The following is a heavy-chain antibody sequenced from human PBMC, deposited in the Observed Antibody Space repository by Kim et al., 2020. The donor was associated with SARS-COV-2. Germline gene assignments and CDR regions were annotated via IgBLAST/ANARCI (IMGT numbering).Heavy chain of an antibody. J-gene: IGHJ4*02. CDR2: IIPIFGTA. V-gene: IGHV1-69*13. Sequence: SVKVSCKASGGTFSSYAISWVRQAPGQGLEWMGGIIPIFGTANYAQKFQGRVTITADESTSTAYMELSSLRSEDTAVYYCARSRLVPAAFDYWGQGTLVTVSS. CDR1: GGTFSSYA. D-gene: IGHD2-2*01. CDR3: ARSRLVPAAFDY.